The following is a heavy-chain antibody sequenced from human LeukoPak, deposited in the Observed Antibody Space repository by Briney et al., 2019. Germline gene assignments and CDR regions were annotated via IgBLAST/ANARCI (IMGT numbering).Heavy chain of an antibody. J-gene: IGHJ5*02. V-gene: IGHV1-69*13. Sequence: ASVKVSCKDSGGTFSSYAISWVRQAPGQGLEWMGGIIPIFGTANYAQKFQGRVTITADESTSTAYMELSSLRSEDTAVYYCARGHRDECFDPWGQGTLVTVSS. CDR1: GGTFSSYA. D-gene: IGHD3-3*01. CDR2: IIPIFGTA. CDR3: ARGHRDECFDP.